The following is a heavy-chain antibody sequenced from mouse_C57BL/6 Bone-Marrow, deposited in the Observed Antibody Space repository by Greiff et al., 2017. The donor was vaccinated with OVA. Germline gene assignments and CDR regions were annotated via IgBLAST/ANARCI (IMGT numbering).Heavy chain of an antibody. D-gene: IGHD1-1*01. J-gene: IGHJ1*03. Sequence: EVQLQESVAELVRPGASVKLSCTASGFNIKNTYMHWVKQRPEQGLEWIGRIDPANGNTKYAPKFQGKATITADTSSNTAYLQLSSLTSEDTAIYYCARYHYYGSSYWYVDVWGTGTTVTVSS. CDR3: ARYHYYGSSYWYVDV. V-gene: IGHV14-3*01. CDR1: GFNIKNTY. CDR2: IDPANGNT.